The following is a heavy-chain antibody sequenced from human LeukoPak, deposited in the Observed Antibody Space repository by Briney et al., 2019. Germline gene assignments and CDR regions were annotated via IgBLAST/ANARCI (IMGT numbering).Heavy chain of an antibody. CDR1: GFTFSSYA. J-gene: IGHJ6*02. CDR3: ARDVSAYYPTDFYYYGVDV. CDR2: ISYDGSNK. Sequence: GGSLRLSCAASGFTFSSYAMHWVRQAPGKGLEWVAVISYDGSNKYYGNSVKGRFTISRDSSKNTLYLQMNSLRAEDTAVYYCARDVSAYYPTDFYYYGVDVWGQGTTVTVSS. D-gene: IGHD3-22*01. V-gene: IGHV3-30-3*01.